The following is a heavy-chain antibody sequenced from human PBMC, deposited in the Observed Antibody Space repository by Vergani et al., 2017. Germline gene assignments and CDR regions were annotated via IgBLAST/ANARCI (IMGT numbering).Heavy chain of an antibody. V-gene: IGHV1-69*18. CDR1: GGTFSSYA. D-gene: IGHD3-3*01. CDR2: IIPIFGTA. J-gene: IGHJ3*02. CDR3: ARSPITIFAVVVLSNDAFDI. Sequence: QVQLVQSGAEVKKPGSSVKVSCKASGGTFSSYAISWVRQAPGQGLEWMGRIIPIFGTANYAQKFQGRVTITADESTSTAYMELSSLRSEDTAVYYCARSPITIFAVVVLSNDAFDIWGQATMVTVSS.